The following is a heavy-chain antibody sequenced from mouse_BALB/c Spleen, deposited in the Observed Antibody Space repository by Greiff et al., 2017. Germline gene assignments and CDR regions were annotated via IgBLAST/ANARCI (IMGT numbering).Heavy chain of an antibody. CDR1: GYTFTSYW. D-gene: IGHD1-1*01. Sequence: VPLQQSGAELAKPGASVKMSCKASGYTFTSYWMHWVKQRPGQGLEWIGYINPSTGYTEYNQKFKDKATLTADKSSSTAYMQLSSLTSEDSAVYYCARAGTTGGFAYWGQGTLVTVSA. V-gene: IGHV1-7*01. CDR2: INPSTGYT. J-gene: IGHJ3*01. CDR3: ARAGTTGGFAY.